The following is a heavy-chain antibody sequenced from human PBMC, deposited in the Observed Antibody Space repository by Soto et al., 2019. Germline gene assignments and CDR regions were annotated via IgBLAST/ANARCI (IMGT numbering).Heavy chain of an antibody. V-gene: IGHV4-30-4*01. CDR1: GNSISTVDYF. J-gene: IGHJ5*01. CDR2: IYKSTTT. Sequence: SETLSLTCSVSGNSISTVDYFWAWIRQPPGQALEYIGYIYKSTTTYYNPSFESRVAISLDTSKSQFSLTVTSVTAADTAVYFCARGRYCLTGRCFPNWFDSWGQGTLVTVSS. D-gene: IGHD2-15*01. CDR3: ARGRYCLTGRCFPNWFDS.